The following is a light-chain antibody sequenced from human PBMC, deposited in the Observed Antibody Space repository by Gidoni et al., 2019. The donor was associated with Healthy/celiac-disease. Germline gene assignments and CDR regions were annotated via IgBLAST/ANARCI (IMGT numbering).Light chain of an antibody. Sequence: DSQMTQSPSSLSASVGDRVTITCQASQDISNYLNWYQQKPGKAPKLLIYDASNLETGVPSRFSGSGSGTDFTFNISSLQPEDIATYYCQQYDNLPRTFGHGTKVDIK. CDR2: DAS. V-gene: IGKV1-33*01. CDR1: QDISNY. J-gene: IGKJ3*01. CDR3: QQYDNLPRT.